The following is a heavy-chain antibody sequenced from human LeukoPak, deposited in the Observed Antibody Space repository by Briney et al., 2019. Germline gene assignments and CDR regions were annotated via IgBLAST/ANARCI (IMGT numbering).Heavy chain of an antibody. D-gene: IGHD6-19*01. Sequence: SQTLSLTCAISGDSFSSNSAAWNWIRQSPSRGLEWLVRTYYRSKWYNDYAVSVKSRITINPDTSKNQFSLQLNSVTPEDTAVYYCARASQPIAVAGMFDPWGQGTLVTVSS. J-gene: IGHJ5*02. V-gene: IGHV6-1*01. CDR2: TYYRSKWYN. CDR3: ARASQPIAVAGMFDP. CDR1: GDSFSSNSAA.